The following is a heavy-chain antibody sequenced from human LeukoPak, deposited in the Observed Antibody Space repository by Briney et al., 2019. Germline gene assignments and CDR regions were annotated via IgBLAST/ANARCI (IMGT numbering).Heavy chain of an antibody. V-gene: IGHV3-23*01. CDR1: GFTFSSYA. CDR3: AKDGGHYDILTGYYLDY. Sequence: GGSLRLSCAASGFTFSSYAMSWVRQAPGKGLECISGFSGSGGSTYYADSVKGRFTISRDNSKNTLYLQMNSLRAEDTAVYYCAKDGGHYDILTGYYLDYWGQGTLVTVSS. J-gene: IGHJ4*02. CDR2: FSGSGGST. D-gene: IGHD3-9*01.